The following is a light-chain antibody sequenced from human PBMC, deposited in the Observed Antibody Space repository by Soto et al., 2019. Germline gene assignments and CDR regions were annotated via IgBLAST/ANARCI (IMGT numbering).Light chain of an antibody. CDR3: TQLNNYPST. CDR1: RAVGSD. Sequence: QMTQSPSSLSASVGEKIIITCRASRAVGSDVSWYQQKPGQAHKLLIYAAYTLQSGLPSRFRGSGSGTDFPLTIRSLQPEDSATYYCTQLNNYPSTFGGGTKVDI. V-gene: IGKV1-17*01. J-gene: IGKJ4*01. CDR2: AAY.